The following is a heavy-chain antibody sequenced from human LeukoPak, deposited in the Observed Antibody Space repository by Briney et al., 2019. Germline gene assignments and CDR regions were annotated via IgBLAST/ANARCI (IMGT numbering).Heavy chain of an antibody. CDR3: ARGRASSWSFDY. J-gene: IGHJ4*02. V-gene: IGHV4-4*07. CDR2: IYMSGGT. D-gene: IGHD6-13*01. Sequence: SETLSLTCTVSGDSISTYYWSWIRQPAGKGLEWIGRIYMSGGTNYNPSLKSRVTMSVDTSKNQFSLKPSSVTAADTAIYYCARGRASSWSFDYWGQGTLVTVSS. CDR1: GDSISTYY.